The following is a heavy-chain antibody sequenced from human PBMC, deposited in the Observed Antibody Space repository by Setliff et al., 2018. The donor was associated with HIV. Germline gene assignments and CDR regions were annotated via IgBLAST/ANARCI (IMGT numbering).Heavy chain of an antibody. D-gene: IGHD3-3*01. CDR1: GASINSYY. V-gene: IGHV4-59*08. CDR3: ARCSVGWSREENPRPDGAFHI. Sequence: SETLSLTCTVSGASINSYYWSWIRQPPGKGLEWLGHISYSGNTNYSPSLKSRVTISVNKSKNQFSLKLRSVTAADTAVYYCARCSVGWSREENPRPDGAFHIWGQGTMVTVSS. J-gene: IGHJ3*02. CDR2: ISYSGNT.